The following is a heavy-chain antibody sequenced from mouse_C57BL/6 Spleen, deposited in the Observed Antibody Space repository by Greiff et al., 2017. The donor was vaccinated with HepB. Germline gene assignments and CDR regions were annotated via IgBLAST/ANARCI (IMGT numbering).Heavy chain of an antibody. D-gene: IGHD1-1*01. V-gene: IGHV1-62-2*01. CDR1: GYTFTEYT. CDR2: FYPGSGSI. Sequence: QVQLQQSGAELVKPGASVKLSCKASGYTFTEYTIHWVKQRSGQGLEWIGWFYPGSGSIKYNEKFKDKATLTADKSSSTVYMELSRLTSEDSAVYYCARCPYYYGSSSYYFDYWGQGTTLTVSS. J-gene: IGHJ2*01. CDR3: ARCPYYYGSSSYYFDY.